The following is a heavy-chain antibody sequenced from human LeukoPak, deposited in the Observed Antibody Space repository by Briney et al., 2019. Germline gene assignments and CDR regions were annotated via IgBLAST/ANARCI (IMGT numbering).Heavy chain of an antibody. Sequence: GRSLRLSCAASGFTFSTYSMHWVRQAPGKGLEWVAVISYVADNKQYADSVKGRFTISRDNSKNTLYLQMNSLGTEDTAVYYCAKEVVGGSSSWRIPGLYYYGMDVWGQGTTVTVSS. CDR3: AKEVVGGSSSWRIPGLYYYGMDV. CDR1: GFTFSTYS. D-gene: IGHD6-13*01. J-gene: IGHJ6*02. CDR2: ISYVADNK. V-gene: IGHV3-30-3*01.